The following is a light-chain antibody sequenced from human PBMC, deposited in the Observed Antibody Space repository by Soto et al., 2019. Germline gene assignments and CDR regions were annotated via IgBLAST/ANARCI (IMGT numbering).Light chain of an antibody. CDR3: QQYYTTLT. CDR2: WAS. V-gene: IGKV4-1*01. CDR1: QRVLYSSDNKNY. J-gene: IGKJ4*01. Sequence: DIVMTQSPDSLAVSLGERATINCKSSQRVLYSSDNKNYLAWYQQKPGQPPKLLIYWASTRDSGVPARFSGSGSGADFTLTISSLQAEDVAVYYCQQYYTTLTFGGGTRVEIK.